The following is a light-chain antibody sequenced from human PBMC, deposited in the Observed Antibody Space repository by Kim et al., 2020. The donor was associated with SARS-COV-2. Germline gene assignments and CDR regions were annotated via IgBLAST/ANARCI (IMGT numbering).Light chain of an antibody. J-gene: IGLJ1*01. CDR2: YDD. Sequence: PEKTAMITCGGNNIGTKTVHWYQQKPGQAPVLLITYDDDRPSGIPERFSGSNSGNTATLTVSRVEAGDEADYYCQVWDGRIDKYVFGTGTKVTVL. CDR3: QVWDGRIDKYV. V-gene: IGLV3-21*04. CDR1: NIGTKT.